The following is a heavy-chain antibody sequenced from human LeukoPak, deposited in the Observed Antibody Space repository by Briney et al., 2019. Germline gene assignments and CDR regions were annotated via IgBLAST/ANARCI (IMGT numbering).Heavy chain of an antibody. D-gene: IGHD6-13*01. Sequence: SETLSLTCAVYGGSFSGYYWGWIRQPPGKGLEWIGEINHSGSTNYNPSLKSRVTISVDTSKNQFSLKLSSVTAADTAVYYCARGRAPNIAAAGLGYWGQGTLVTASS. CDR1: GGSFSGYY. V-gene: IGHV4-34*01. CDR3: ARGRAPNIAAAGLGY. CDR2: INHSGST. J-gene: IGHJ4*02.